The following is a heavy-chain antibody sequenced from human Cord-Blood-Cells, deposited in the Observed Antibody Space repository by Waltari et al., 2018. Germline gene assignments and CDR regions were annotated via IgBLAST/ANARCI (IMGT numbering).Heavy chain of an antibody. Sequence: QVQLVESGGGVVQRGESLRLSCAASGFTFSTRGLPWFRQAPGKGLEWVAYIRSDGSNINYADSVKGRFTISRDNSKNTLYLQMNSLRAEDTAVYYCATYSASRGFNYWGQGTLVTVSS. J-gene: IGHJ4*02. CDR2: IRSDGSNI. V-gene: IGHV3-30*02. CDR1: GFTFSTRG. CDR3: ATYSASRGFNY. D-gene: IGHD6-13*01.